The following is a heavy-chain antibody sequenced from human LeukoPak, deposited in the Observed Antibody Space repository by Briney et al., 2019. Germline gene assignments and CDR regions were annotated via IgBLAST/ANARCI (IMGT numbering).Heavy chain of an antibody. CDR1: GYSFTSYW. Sequence: KCGESLKISCKGSGYSFTSYWIGWVRQVPGKGLEWMGIIYPGGSDTTYSPSFQGQVNISADKSISTAYLQWSSLKASETAMYYCARRGYDSSGYRDAFDIWGQGTMVTVSS. J-gene: IGHJ3*02. D-gene: IGHD3-22*01. CDR3: ARRGYDSSGYRDAFDI. CDR2: IYPGGSDT. V-gene: IGHV5-51*01.